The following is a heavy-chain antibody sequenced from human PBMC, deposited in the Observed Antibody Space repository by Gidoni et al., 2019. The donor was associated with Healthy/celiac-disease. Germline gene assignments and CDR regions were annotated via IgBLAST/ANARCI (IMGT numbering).Heavy chain of an antibody. CDR2: ISSSSSYI. V-gene: IGHV3-21*01. J-gene: IGHJ4*02. D-gene: IGHD5-12*01. CDR3: ARDLRRGYSGYDSVY. CDR1: GFTFSSYS. Sequence: EVQLVESGGGLVKPGGSLRLSCAASGFTFSSYSMNWVRQAPGKGLEWVSSISSSSSYIYYADSVKGRFTISRDNAKNSMYLQMNSLRAEDTAVYYCARDLRRGYSGYDSVYWGQGTLVTVSS.